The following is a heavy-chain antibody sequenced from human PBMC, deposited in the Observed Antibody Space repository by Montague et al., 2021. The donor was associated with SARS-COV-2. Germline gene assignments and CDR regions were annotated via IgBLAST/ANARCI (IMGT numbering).Heavy chain of an antibody. CDR3: VREKAGGLHNVFDI. J-gene: IGHJ3*02. CDR2: IYHSGTT. Sequence: SETLSLTCTVSGFSIGSGDYWGWIRQPPGKGLEWIGSIYHSGTTYYNPSLQSRLTMSIDTSTNQFSLRLTSVTAADTAVFFCVREKAGGLHNVFDIGAKGQRSPSLQ. CDR1: GFSIGSGDY. V-gene: IGHV4-38-2*02.